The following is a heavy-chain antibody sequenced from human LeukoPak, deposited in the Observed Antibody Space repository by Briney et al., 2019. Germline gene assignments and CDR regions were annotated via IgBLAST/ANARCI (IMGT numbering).Heavy chain of an antibody. CDR2: INQDGSEK. CDR1: GFTFSTYW. V-gene: IGHV3-7*04. D-gene: IGHD6-19*01. CDR3: ARVRPVAGTDY. Sequence: PGGSLRLSCAASGFTFSTYWMTWVRQAPGKGLEWVANINQDGSEKYYVDSVKGRTTISRDNAKNSLYLEMNSLRAEDTAVYYCARVRPVAGTDYWGQGIQLTVSS. J-gene: IGHJ4*02.